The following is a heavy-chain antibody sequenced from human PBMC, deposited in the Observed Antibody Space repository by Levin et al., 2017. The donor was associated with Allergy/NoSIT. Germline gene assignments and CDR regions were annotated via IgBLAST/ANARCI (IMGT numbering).Heavy chain of an antibody. Sequence: LSLTCAASGFTFSNYTMYWARQAPGKGLEYVSVISSNGAGTFYANSVKGRFTVSRDNSKNTLYLQLGGLRAEDMAVYYCARIPTGGWYSDYWGQGSLVTVSS. CDR1: GFTFSNYT. V-gene: IGHV3-64*01. D-gene: IGHD6-19*01. CDR2: ISSNGAGT. J-gene: IGHJ4*02. CDR3: ARIPTGGWYSDY.